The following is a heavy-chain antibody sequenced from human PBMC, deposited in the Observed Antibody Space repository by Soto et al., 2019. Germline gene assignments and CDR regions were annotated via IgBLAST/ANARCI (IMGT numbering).Heavy chain of an antibody. CDR1: GFTFSSYV. CDR2: LSDSGGST. J-gene: IGHJ4*02. CDR3: AKRVGYTVGRLDY. V-gene: IGHV3-23*01. Sequence: EVQLLESGGGLVQPGGSLRLSCAASGFTFSSYVMSWVRQAPGKGLEWVSALSDSGGSTYYADSVKGRFTISGDNSKNTLYLQMNSLRDEETAGYYCAKRVGYTVGRLDYWGQGTLVTVSS. D-gene: IGHD1-26*01.